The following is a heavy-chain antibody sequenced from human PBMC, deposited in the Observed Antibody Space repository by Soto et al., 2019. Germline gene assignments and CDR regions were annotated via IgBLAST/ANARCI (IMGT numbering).Heavy chain of an antibody. CDR1: GFTFSSYR. Sequence: EVQLVESGGGLVQPGGSLRLSCAASGFTFSSYRMNWVRQAPGKGLEWVSYISSSSITIYYADSVKGRFTISRDNAKNSLYLQMNSLRAEDTAVYYCARDDYVLLWFGELEEYYFDYWGQGTQVTVSS. CDR3: ARDDYVLLWFGELEEYYFDY. V-gene: IGHV3-48*01. J-gene: IGHJ4*02. CDR2: ISSSSITI. D-gene: IGHD3-10*01.